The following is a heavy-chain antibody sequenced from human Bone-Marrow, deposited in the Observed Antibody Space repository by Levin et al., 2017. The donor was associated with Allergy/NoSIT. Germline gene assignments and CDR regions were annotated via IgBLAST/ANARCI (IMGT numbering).Heavy chain of an antibody. Sequence: PAGGSLRLSCAASGFTFNNFAMSWVRQAPGKGLEWVSGVTASGHGTYYADSVQGRFTSFRDNSKNTLYLEMNSLTVDDTAIYYCAKYNNPYYFDYWGQGTPVTVSS. D-gene: IGHD3-10*01. CDR1: GFTFNNFA. CDR2: VTASGHGT. CDR3: AKYNNPYYFDY. V-gene: IGHV3-23*01. J-gene: IGHJ4*02.